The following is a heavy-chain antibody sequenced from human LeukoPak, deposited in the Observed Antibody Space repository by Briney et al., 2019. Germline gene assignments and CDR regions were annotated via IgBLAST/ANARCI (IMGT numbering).Heavy chain of an antibody. CDR2: ISGSGGST. V-gene: IGHV3-23*01. CDR1: GFTFSSYA. J-gene: IGHJ4*02. D-gene: IGHD3-16*01. Sequence: GGSLRLSCAASGFTFSSYAKSWVRQAPPKRLEWGSAISGSGGSTYYADSVKGRFTISGDNSRDTLYLQLNSLRAEDTAVYYCAKGYYDYVWGSYYFDYWGQGTLVTVSS. CDR3: AKGYYDYVWGSYYFDY.